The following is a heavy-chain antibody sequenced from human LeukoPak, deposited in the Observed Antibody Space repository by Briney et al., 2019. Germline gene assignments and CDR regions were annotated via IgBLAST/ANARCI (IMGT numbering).Heavy chain of an antibody. Sequence: GGSLRLSCAASGFTFSNAWMSWVRQAPGKGLEWFGRIKSKTDGGTTDYAAPVKGRFTISRDDSKNTLYLQMNSLKTEDTAVYYCTTDTIVVVPAALPRDYWGQGTLVTVSS. D-gene: IGHD2-2*01. CDR3: TTDTIVVVPAALPRDY. CDR2: IKSKTDGGTT. CDR1: GFTFSNAW. J-gene: IGHJ4*02. V-gene: IGHV3-15*01.